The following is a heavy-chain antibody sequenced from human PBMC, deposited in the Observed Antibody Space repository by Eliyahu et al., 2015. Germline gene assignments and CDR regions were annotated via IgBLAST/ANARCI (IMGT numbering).Heavy chain of an antibody. D-gene: IGHD2/OR15-2a*01. CDR1: GGSFSGYY. Sequence: QVQLRQWGAGLLKPAETLSLSCAVYGGSFSGYYWTWIRQPPGKGLEWIGEVNHSGSTNYNPSLKSRVTISADTSKNQFSLKLTSVTAADTAVYYCARGQYFHRFWGRGTPVTVSS. CDR2: VNHSGST. V-gene: IGHV4-34*01. J-gene: IGHJ4*02. CDR3: ARGQYFHRF.